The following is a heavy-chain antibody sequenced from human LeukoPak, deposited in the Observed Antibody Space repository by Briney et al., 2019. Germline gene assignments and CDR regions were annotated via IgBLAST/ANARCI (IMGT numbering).Heavy chain of an antibody. Sequence: PSETLSLTCTVSGYSISSGYYWGWIRQPTGKGLEWIGSIYHSGSTYYNPSLKSRVTISVDTSKNQFSLKLSSVTVSDTAVYYCASGDYYDSSGYGSAFDIWGQGTMVTVSS. CDR2: IYHSGST. V-gene: IGHV4-38-2*02. J-gene: IGHJ3*02. CDR1: GYSISSGYY. CDR3: ASGDYYDSSGYGSAFDI. D-gene: IGHD3-22*01.